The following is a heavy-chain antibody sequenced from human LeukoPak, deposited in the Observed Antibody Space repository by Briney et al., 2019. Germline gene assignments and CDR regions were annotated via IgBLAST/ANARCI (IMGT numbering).Heavy chain of an antibody. J-gene: IGHJ5*02. CDR2: ISAYNGNT. D-gene: IGHD2-2*01. CDR1: GYTFTSYG. V-gene: IGHV1-18*01. Sequence: ASVKVSCKASGYTFTSYGISWVRQAPGQGLEWMGWISAYNGNTNYAQKLQGRVTMTTDTSTSTAYMELRSLRSDDTAVYYCARDGVETKIVVVPAAAYNWFDPWGQGTLVTVSS. CDR3: ARDGVETKIVVVPAAAYNWFDP.